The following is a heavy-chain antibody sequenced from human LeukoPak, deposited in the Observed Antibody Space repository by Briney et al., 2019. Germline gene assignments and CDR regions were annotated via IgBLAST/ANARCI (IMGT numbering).Heavy chain of an antibody. CDR3: ARDPAAGPNYYYYMDV. V-gene: IGHV1-46*01. J-gene: IGHJ6*03. CDR1: GYTFTSYY. D-gene: IGHD6-13*01. CDR2: INPSGGST. Sequence: GASVKVSCKESGYTFTSYYMHWVRQAPGQGLEWMGIINPSGGSTSYAQKFQGRVTMTRDMSTSTVYMELSSLRSEDTAVYYCARDPAAGPNYYYYMDVWGKGTTVTVSS.